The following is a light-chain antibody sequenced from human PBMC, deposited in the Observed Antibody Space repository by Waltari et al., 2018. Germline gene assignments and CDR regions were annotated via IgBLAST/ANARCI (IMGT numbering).Light chain of an antibody. Sequence: DIQMTYSPSFLSASVGHRVAITCRASQGISNYLAWFQQKPGKVPKLLIYAASILQSGVPSRFSGSGAGTDFTLTISSLQPEDVAAYYCQKYNSPEFTFGPGTKVDI. J-gene: IGKJ3*01. CDR3: QKYNSPEFT. CDR2: AAS. CDR1: QGISNY. V-gene: IGKV1-27*01.